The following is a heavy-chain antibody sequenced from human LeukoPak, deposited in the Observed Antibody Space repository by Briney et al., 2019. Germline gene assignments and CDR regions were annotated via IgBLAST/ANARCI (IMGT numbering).Heavy chain of an antibody. D-gene: IGHD2-21*02. J-gene: IGHJ4*02. CDR1: GGTFSSYT. Sequence: GASVKVSCKASGGTFSSYTISWVRQAPGQGLEWMGRIIPILGIATYAQKFQGRVTITADKSTSTAYMELSSLRSEDTAVYYCAKTHSPYCGGDCPFDYWGQGTLVTVSS. CDR3: AKTHSPYCGGDCPFDY. CDR2: IIPILGIA. V-gene: IGHV1-69*02.